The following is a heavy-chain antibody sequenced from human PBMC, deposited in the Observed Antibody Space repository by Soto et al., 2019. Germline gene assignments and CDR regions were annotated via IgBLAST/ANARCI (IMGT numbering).Heavy chain of an antibody. J-gene: IGHJ5*02. CDR1: GGSISSYY. V-gene: IGHV4-4*07. Sequence: SETLSLTCTVSGGSISSYYWSWIRQPAGKGLEWIGRIYTSGSTNYNLSLKSRVTMSVDTSKNQFSLKLSSVTAADTAAYYCARDWDYDILTGSLGFDPWGQGTLVTVSS. CDR2: IYTSGST. D-gene: IGHD3-9*01. CDR3: ARDWDYDILTGSLGFDP.